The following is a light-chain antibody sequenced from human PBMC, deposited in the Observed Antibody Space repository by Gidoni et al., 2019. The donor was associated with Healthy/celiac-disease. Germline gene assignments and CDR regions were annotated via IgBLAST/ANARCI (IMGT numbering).Light chain of an antibody. CDR3: QSYDSSYVM. J-gene: IGLJ3*02. V-gene: IGLV6-57*01. CDR2: EDN. Sequence: YQQRPGSSPTTVIYEDNQRPSGVPDRFSGSIDSSSNSASLTIAGPKTEDEADYYGQSYDSSYVMFGGGTKLTGL.